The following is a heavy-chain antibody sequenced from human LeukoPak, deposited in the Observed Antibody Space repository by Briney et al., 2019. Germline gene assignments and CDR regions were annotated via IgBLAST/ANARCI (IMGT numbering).Heavy chain of an antibody. Sequence: GGSLRLSCAASGFTFSSYSRNWVRDAAGKGLEWVSYISSSTSTIYYVGSVKGRLTISRDNTKNSLYLQMNSQRAEDTAVYYCAKDRYYYDSSGYYYADYWGQGTLVTVSS. J-gene: IGHJ4*02. CDR2: ISSSTSTI. V-gene: IGHV3-48*01. D-gene: IGHD3-22*01. CDR3: AKDRYYYDSSGYYYADY. CDR1: GFTFSSYS.